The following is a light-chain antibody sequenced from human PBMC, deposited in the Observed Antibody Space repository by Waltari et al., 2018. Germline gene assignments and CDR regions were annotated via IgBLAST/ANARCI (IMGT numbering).Light chain of an antibody. CDR1: SGDVGAYPY. CDR3: SSYSDTYNLV. J-gene: IGLJ2*01. Sequence: QSALTQPPSASGSPGQSVTISRTGTSGDVGAYPYGPWYQQLPGRAPQLIIYEVDKRPSGVPGRFSGSKSGNTASLTVSGAQAEDEGDYYCSSYSDTYNLVFGGGTKLTVL. CDR2: EVD. V-gene: IGLV2-8*01.